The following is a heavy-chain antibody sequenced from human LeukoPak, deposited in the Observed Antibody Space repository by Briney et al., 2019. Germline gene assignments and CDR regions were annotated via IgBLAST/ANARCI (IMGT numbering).Heavy chain of an antibody. V-gene: IGHV3-48*01. J-gene: IGHJ3*02. CDR1: GFTFSSYS. CDR3: ASTHNWNYGLRAFDI. CDR2: ISSSSSTI. Sequence: GGSLRLSCAASGFTFSSYSMNWVRQAPGKGLEWVSYISSSSSTIYYADSVKGRFTISRDNAKNSLYLQMNSLRAEDTAVYYCASTHNWNYGLRAFDIWGQGTMVTVSS. D-gene: IGHD1-7*01.